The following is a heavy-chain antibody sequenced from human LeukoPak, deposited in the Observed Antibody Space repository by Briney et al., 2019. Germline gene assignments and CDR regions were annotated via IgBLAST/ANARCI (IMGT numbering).Heavy chain of an antibody. CDR3: ARLPEPYSLSDAFHI. CDR2: IYYSGST. J-gene: IGHJ3*02. Sequence: SETLSLTCTVSGGSISSYYWSWIRQPPGKGLEWIGYIYYSGSTNYNPSLKSRVTISVDTSKNQFSLKLSSVTAADTAVYYCARLPEPYSLSDAFHIWGQGTMVTVSS. V-gene: IGHV4-59*01. CDR1: GGSISSYY. D-gene: IGHD1-14*01.